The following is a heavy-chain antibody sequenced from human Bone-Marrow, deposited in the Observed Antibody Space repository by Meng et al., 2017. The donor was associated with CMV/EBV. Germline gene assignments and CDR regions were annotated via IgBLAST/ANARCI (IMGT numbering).Heavy chain of an antibody. J-gene: IGHJ3*02. CDR2: ISWDGGST. V-gene: IGHV3-43*01. Sequence: GGSLRLSCAASGFTFDDYTMHWVRQAPGKGLEWVSLISWDGGSTYYADSVKGRFTISRDNSKNSLYLQMNSLRTEDTASYYCAKDIGYERDAFDIWGQGTMVTVSS. CDR3: AKDIGYERDAFDI. CDR1: GFTFDDYT. D-gene: IGHD2-2*01.